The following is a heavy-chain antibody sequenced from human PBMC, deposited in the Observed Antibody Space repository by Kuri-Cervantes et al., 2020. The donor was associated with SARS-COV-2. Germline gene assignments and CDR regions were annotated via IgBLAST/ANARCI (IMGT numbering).Heavy chain of an antibody. V-gene: IGHV1-69*13. Sequence: SVKVSCKASGGTFSSYAISWVRQAPGQGLEWMGGIIPIFGTANYAQKFQGRVTITADESTSTAYMELSSLRSEDTAVYYCARDRVVAGDYYYYGMDVWGQGTTVTVSS. D-gene: IGHD2-15*01. J-gene: IGHJ6*02. CDR3: ARDRVVAGDYYYYGMDV. CDR1: GGTFSSYA. CDR2: IIPIFGTA.